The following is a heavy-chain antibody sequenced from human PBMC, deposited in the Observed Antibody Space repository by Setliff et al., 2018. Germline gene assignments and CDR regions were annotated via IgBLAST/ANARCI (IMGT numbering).Heavy chain of an antibody. CDR1: GFTFDIYS. D-gene: IGHD2-8*02. V-gene: IGHV3-23*01. Sequence: GGSLRLSCAASGFTFDIYSMSWVRQAPGKGREWVSAMSASGTSTYHADSVKGRFTISGDNSKNTLYLQMNSLRAEDTAVYFCAKSPVAYCSGAVCYPFDYWGQGTLVTVSS. J-gene: IGHJ4*02. CDR2: MSASGTST. CDR3: AKSPVAYCSGAVCYPFDY.